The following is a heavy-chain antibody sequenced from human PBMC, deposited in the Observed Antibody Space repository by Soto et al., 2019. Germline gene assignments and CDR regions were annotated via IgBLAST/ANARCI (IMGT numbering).Heavy chain of an antibody. V-gene: IGHV3-23*01. D-gene: IGHD2-8*01. CDR2: VSGPGDAT. J-gene: IGHJ4*02. CDR1: GFTFNDYA. Sequence: GGSLRLSCKASGFTFNDYAMSWVRQAPGKGLEWVSTVSGPGDATYYADSVKGRFTISRDNSRDTLYLQVNSLRAEDTAIYYCVMGYYFDYWGQGSLVTVSS. CDR3: VMGYYFDY.